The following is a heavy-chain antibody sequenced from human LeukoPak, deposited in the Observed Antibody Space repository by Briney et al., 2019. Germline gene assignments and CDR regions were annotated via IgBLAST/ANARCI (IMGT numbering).Heavy chain of an antibody. CDR1: GGSFSGYY. CDR3: ARPLNYYDSSPDAFDI. J-gene: IGHJ3*02. D-gene: IGHD3-22*01. CDR2: INHSGST. Sequence: KPSETLSLTCAVYGGSFSGYYWSWIRQPPGKGLEWIGEINHSGSTNYNPSLKSRVTISVDTSKNQFSLKLSSVTAADTAVYYCARPLNYYDSSPDAFDIWGQGTMVTVSS. V-gene: IGHV4-34*01.